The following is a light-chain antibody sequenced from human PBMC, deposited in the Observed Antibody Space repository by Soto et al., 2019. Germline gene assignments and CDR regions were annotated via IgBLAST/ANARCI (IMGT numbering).Light chain of an antibody. CDR2: GAS. V-gene: IGKV3-15*01. J-gene: IGKJ3*01. Sequence: EIVMTQSPGTLSVSPGERATLSCRASQSVSSNLAWYQQTPGQAPRLLIYGASTRATAIPARFSGSGSGTEFTLTISSLQSEDFAVYYCQQYNNWPFTFGPGTKVDF. CDR1: QSVSSN. CDR3: QQYNNWPFT.